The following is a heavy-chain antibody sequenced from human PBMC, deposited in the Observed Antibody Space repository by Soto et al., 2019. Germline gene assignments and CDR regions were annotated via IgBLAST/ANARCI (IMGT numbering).Heavy chain of an antibody. CDR1: GFTFDDYG. CDR2: INWNGGST. Sequence: GGSLRLSCAASGFTFDDYGMSWVRQAPGKGLEWVSGINWNGGSTSYADSVKGRFTISRDNAKNSLYLQMNSLRAEDTAVYYCARSPEYYDILTGYYYYYYMDVWGKGTTVTVSS. V-gene: IGHV3-20*04. CDR3: ARSPEYYDILTGYYYYYYMDV. D-gene: IGHD3-9*01. J-gene: IGHJ6*03.